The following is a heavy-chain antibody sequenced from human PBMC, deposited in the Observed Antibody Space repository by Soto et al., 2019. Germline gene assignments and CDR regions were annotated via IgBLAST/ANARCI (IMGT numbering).Heavy chain of an antibody. CDR3: AKDRDYDILTGYTIFDY. CDR2: ISGSGGST. J-gene: IGHJ4*02. Sequence: FNAGRFTRSWGRQAPRKGLEWVSAISGSGGSTYYADSVKGRFTISRDNSKNTLYLQMNSLRAEDTAVYYCAKDRDYDILTGYTIFDYWGQGTLVTVSS. D-gene: IGHD3-9*01. CDR1: FNAGRFT. V-gene: IGHV3-23*01.